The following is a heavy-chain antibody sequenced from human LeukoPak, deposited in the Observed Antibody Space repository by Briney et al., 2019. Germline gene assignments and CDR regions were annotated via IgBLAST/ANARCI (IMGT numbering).Heavy chain of an antibody. CDR1: GFTLSGYW. V-gene: IGHV3-7*01. Sequence: SGGSLRLSCAASGFTLSGYWMSWVRQALGKGLEWVARLHADGIERYYVDPVKGRFTISRDNAKNSLHLQMYSLRLDDTAVYYCARGGYSFDYLGQGTLVTVSS. CDR3: ARGGYSFDY. CDR2: LHADGIER. J-gene: IGHJ4*02. D-gene: IGHD5-12*01.